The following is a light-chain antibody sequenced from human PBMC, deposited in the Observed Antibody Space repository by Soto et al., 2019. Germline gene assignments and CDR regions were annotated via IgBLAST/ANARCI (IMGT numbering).Light chain of an antibody. CDR2: DAS. CDR1: QSVSSSY. J-gene: IGKJ5*01. V-gene: IGKV3D-20*02. Sequence: EIVLTQSPGTLYLSPGERATLSCRASQSVSSSYLAWYQQKPGQAPRLLISDASNRATGIPVRFSGIGFGTDFTLTISSLEAADSAVYYCQQRSNWPPITFGQGTRLEIK. CDR3: QQRSNWPPIT.